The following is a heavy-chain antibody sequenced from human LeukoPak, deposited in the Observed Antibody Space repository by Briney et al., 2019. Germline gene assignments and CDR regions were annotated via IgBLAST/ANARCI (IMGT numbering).Heavy chain of an antibody. CDR1: GFTFSSYS. D-gene: IGHD3-3*01. CDR3: ARDSRFLEWSDY. J-gene: IGHJ4*02. Sequence: PGGSLRLSCAASGFTFSSYSMNWVRQAPGKGLEWVSSISSSSSYIYYADSVKGRFTISRDNAKNSLYVQMNSLRAEDTAVYYCARDSRFLEWSDYWGQGTLVTVSS. CDR2: ISSSSSYI. V-gene: IGHV3-21*01.